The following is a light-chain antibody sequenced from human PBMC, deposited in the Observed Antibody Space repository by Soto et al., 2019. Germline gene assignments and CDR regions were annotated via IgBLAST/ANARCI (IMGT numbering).Light chain of an antibody. V-gene: IGKV2-28*01. Sequence: DIVMTQSPLSLPVTPGEPASISCRSSQSLLQTNGYTYLDWYLQKPGQSPHLLLYLTSIRASGVPDRFSGSGSGTEFTLKISKVEAEDVGVYYCMQSLQTPPWTFGPGTKVEFK. CDR3: MQSLQTPPWT. CDR1: QSLLQTNGYTY. J-gene: IGKJ1*01. CDR2: LTS.